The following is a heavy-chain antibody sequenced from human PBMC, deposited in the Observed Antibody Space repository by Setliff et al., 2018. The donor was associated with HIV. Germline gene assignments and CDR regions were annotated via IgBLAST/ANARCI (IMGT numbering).Heavy chain of an antibody. J-gene: IGHJ5*02. Sequence: SETLSLTCTVSGGSISSGGYFWSWIRQPAGGGLVWIGRVSSSGSTKYNPSLQNRVTMSIDTSKNQFSLKLTSVTAADTAVYYCARRIDNSGSFPDKNWFDTWGQGSLVTVSS. D-gene: IGHD3-10*01. CDR2: VSSSGST. CDR3: ARRIDNSGSFPDKNWFDT. V-gene: IGHV4-61*02. CDR1: GGSISSGGYF.